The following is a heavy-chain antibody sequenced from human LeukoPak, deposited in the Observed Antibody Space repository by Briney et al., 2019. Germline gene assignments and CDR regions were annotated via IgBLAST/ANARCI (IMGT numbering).Heavy chain of an antibody. V-gene: IGHV4-61*02. CDR2: IYPTGST. CDR3: ARDINGSGSYLYYYYYMDV. J-gene: IGHJ6*03. D-gene: IGHD3-10*01. Sequence: PSQTLSLTCTVSGASISGSSYYWNWIRQPAGKGLEWIGRIYPTGSTNYNPSLKSRVTISVDTSKNQFSLKLSSVTAADTAVYYCARDINGSGSYLYYYYYMDVWGKGTTVTISS. CDR1: GASISGSSYY.